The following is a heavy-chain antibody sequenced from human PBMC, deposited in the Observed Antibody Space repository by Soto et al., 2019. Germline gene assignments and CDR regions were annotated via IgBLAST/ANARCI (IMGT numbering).Heavy chain of an antibody. D-gene: IGHD6-6*01. V-gene: IGHV1-18*01. CDR2: ISAYNGNT. Sequence: APGQGLEWMGWISAYNGNTNYAQKLQGRVTMTTDTSTSKAYMELRSLRSDDTAVYYCARSSSRSPWFDYWGQGTLVTVS. J-gene: IGHJ4*02. CDR3: ARSSSRSPWFDY.